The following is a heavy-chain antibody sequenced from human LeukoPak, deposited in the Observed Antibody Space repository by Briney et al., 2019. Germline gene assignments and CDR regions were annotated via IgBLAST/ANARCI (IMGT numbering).Heavy chain of an antibody. Sequence: ASVKVSCKASGGTFSSYAISWVRQAPGQGLEWMGGIIPIFGTANYAQKFQGRVTITADESTSTAYMELSSLRSEDTAVYYCAREVSTPIPPSSYYFHYWGQGALVTVSS. J-gene: IGHJ4*02. V-gene: IGHV1-69*13. D-gene: IGHD1-14*01. CDR1: GGTFSSYA. CDR3: AREVSTPIPPSSYYFHY. CDR2: IIPIFGTA.